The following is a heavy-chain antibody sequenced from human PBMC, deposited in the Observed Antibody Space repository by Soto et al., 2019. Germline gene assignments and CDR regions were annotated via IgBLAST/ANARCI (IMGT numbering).Heavy chain of an antibody. CDR1: GYTFAAYY. Sequence: ASVKVSCKASGYTFAAYYMHWVRRAPGQGLEWMGWINPSNGVTKYAQKFQGRVTVTRDLSTSTAYMELISLSSDDTAVYYCARSLAEGYCVITGCFTRPLNGVDVWGQGTTVTVSS. J-gene: IGHJ6*02. V-gene: IGHV1-2*02. CDR2: INPSNGVT. D-gene: IGHD2-2*02. CDR3: ARSLAEGYCVITGCFTRPLNGVDV.